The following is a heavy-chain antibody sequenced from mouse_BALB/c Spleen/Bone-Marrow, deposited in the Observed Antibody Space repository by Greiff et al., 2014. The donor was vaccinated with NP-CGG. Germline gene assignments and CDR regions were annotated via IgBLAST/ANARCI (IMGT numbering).Heavy chain of an antibody. V-gene: IGHV5-4*02. J-gene: IGHJ3*01. CDR1: GFTFSDYY. D-gene: IGHD2-2*01. CDR3: SRAYGYDAWFAY. Sequence: EVKLMESGGGLVKPGGSLKLSCAVSGFTFSDYYMYWVRQTPETRLEWVATICDGGSYTYYSDSVKGRFTISRDNAKNNLYLQMNSLRSEDTSMYFCSRAYGYDAWFAYWGQGTLVTVSA. CDR2: ICDGGSYT.